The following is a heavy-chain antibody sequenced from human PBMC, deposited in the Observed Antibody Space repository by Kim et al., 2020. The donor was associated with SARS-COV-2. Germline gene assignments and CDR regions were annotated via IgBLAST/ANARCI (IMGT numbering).Heavy chain of an antibody. V-gene: IGHV1-3*01. D-gene: IGHD3-9*01. J-gene: IGHJ4*02. CDR3: ARGVTGYYLFDY. Sequence: QSFQGRLTFTRDTSATTVYMELSSLTSEDTAVYYCARGVTGYYLFDYWGQGTLVTVSS.